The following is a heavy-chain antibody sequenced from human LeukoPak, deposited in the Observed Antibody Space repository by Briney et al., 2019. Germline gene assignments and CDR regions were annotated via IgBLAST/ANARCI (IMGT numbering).Heavy chain of an antibody. CDR3: ARGYYDSSPNWYFDL. Sequence: SETLSLTCTVSGGSISSYYWSWIRQPPGKGLEWIGYIYYSGSTDYNPSLKSRVTISVDTSKNQFSLELSSVTAADTAVYYCARGYYDSSPNWYFDLWGRGTLVTVSS. D-gene: IGHD3-22*01. CDR2: IYYSGST. J-gene: IGHJ2*01. V-gene: IGHV4-59*01. CDR1: GGSISSYY.